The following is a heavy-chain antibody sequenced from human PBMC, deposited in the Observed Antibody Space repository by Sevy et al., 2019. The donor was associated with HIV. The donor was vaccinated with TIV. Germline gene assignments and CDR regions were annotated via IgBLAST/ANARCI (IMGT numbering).Heavy chain of an antibody. J-gene: IGHJ5*02. V-gene: IGHV4-34*01. CDR1: GGSFSGYC. CDR2: INTSGST. CDR3: ARAPPVVVVPGAPSWFDP. D-gene: IGHD2-2*01. Sequence: SETLSLTCAVYGGSFSGYCWNWIRQSPGKGLEWIGEINTSGSTHYNPSLKSRVTISVDTSKNQFSLRLNSVTAADTAVYYCARAPPVVVVPGAPSWFDPWGQGTLVTVSS.